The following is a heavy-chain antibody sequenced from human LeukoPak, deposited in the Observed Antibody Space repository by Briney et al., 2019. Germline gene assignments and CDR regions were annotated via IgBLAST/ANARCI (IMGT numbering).Heavy chain of an antibody. CDR3: AKHIGTAMVNLDY. D-gene: IGHD5-18*01. V-gene: IGHV3-73*01. CDR2: IRSKAHNYAT. J-gene: IGHJ4*02. Sequence: GGSLRLSCATSGFTFTGSFIHWVRQASGKGLEWVGRIRSKAHNYATEYSPSVKGRFTISRDDSKNTAYLQMNSLRTEDTAVYYCAKHIGTAMVNLDYWGQGTLVTVSS. CDR1: GFTFTGSF.